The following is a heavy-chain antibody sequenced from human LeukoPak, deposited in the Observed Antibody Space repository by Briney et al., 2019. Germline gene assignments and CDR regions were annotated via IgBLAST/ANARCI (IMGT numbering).Heavy chain of an antibody. J-gene: IGHJ5*02. CDR2: INPSGGST. CDR1: GYTFISYY. D-gene: IGHD1-26*01. V-gene: IGHV1-46*01. Sequence: ASVKVSCKASGYTFISYYMHWVRQAPGQGLEWMGIINPSGGSTSYAQKFQGRVTMTRDMSTSTVYMELSSLRSEDTAVYYCARSHATGRVAVRGGRKVWFDPWGQGTLVTVSS. CDR3: ARSHATGRVAVRGGRKVWFDP.